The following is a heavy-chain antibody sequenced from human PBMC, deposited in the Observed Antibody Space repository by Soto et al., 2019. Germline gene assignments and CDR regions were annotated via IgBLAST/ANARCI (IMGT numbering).Heavy chain of an antibody. CDR2: IYWDDDK. CDR3: AHSKYCSSTSCPKNWFDP. V-gene: IGHV2-5*02. D-gene: IGHD2-2*01. Sequence: SGPKLVNPTQTLTLTCTFAGFSLSTSGVGVGWIRQPPGKALEWLALIYWDDDKRYSPSLKSRLTITKDTSKNQVVLTMTNMDPVDTATYYCAHSKYCSSTSCPKNWFDPWGQGTLVTVSS. CDR1: GFSLSTSGVG. J-gene: IGHJ5*02.